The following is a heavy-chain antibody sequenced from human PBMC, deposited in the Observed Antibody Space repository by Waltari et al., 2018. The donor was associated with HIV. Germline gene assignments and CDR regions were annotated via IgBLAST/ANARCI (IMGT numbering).Heavy chain of an antibody. J-gene: IGHJ4*02. CDR3: ARTIGGTYFDN. D-gene: IGHD2-15*01. V-gene: IGHV3-13*01. CDR2: VGIADDS. Sequence: VQLVESGGALVKQGGSLRLSCEASGYAVCNNDMHWVRQAPGKGLEWLSVVGIADDSYYSGSVKGRFTISRDDAQNSLYLQMNSLTVADTGVYFCARTIGGTYFDNWGQGTLVTVSS. CDR1: GYAVCNND.